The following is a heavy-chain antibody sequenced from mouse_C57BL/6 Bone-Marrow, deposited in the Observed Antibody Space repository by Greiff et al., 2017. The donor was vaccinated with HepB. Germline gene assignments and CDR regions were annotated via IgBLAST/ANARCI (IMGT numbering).Heavy chain of an antibody. CDR2: FYPGSGSI. V-gene: IGHV1-62-2*01. Sequence: QVQLQQSGAELVKPGASVKLSCKASGYTFTEYTIHWVKQRSGQGLEWIGWFYPGSGSIKYNEKFKDKATLTADKSSSTVDMELSRLTSEDSAVYVCARHEGMVTTTRGTSYYYARDYWGQGTSVTVSS. J-gene: IGHJ4*01. CDR3: ARHEGMVTTTRGTSYYYARDY. D-gene: IGHD2-2*01. CDR1: GYTFTEYT.